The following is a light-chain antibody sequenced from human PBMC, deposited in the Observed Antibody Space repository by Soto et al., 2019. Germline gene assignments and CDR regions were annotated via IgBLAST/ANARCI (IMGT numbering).Light chain of an antibody. J-gene: IGKJ3*01. CDR3: QHRTKWARSFT. V-gene: IGKV3-11*01. Sequence: EIVLTQSPATLSLSPGERATLSCRASQSVSSYLAWYQQKPGQAPRLLIYDTSKRATGIPARFSGSGSGTNFTFSLISSVRADVAVYYYQHRTKWARSFTFGPGTKVDIK. CDR2: DTS. CDR1: QSVSSY.